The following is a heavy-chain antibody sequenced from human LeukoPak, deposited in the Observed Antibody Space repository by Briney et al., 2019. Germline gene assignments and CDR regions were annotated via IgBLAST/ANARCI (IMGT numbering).Heavy chain of an antibody. J-gene: IGHJ4*02. CDR1: GYSFTTYW. V-gene: IGHV5-51*01. Sequence: PGESLKISCKGSGYSFTTYWIGWVRQMPGKGLEWVGIMYPGDSGTRYSPSYQGQVTISADKSISTAYLQWSSLMASDTAMYYCARYDSSLGGFDYWGQGTPVTVSS. D-gene: IGHD6-6*01. CDR2: MYPGDSGT. CDR3: ARYDSSLGGFDY.